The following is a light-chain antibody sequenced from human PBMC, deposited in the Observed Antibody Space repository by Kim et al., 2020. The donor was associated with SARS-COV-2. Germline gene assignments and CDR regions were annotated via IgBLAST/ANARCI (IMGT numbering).Light chain of an antibody. Sequence: GQKVTISCSGSSCNIGNNYVSWHQQLPGTAPKLLIYDNNKRPSGIPDRFSGSKSGTAATLGITGLQTGDEADYYCGTWDSSLSAVVFGGGTQLTVL. CDR1: SCNIGNNY. V-gene: IGLV1-51*01. CDR2: DNN. CDR3: GTWDSSLSAVV. J-gene: IGLJ2*01.